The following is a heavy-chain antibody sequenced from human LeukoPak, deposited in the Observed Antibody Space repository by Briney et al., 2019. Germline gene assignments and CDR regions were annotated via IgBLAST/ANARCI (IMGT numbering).Heavy chain of an antibody. CDR2: ITNSGNSK. D-gene: IGHD5-18*01. CDR1: EFTFSSYS. V-gene: IGHV3-48*01. CDR3: AAGYSYGYFPDY. Sequence: GGSLRLSCAASEFTFSSYSMNWVRQAPGKGLEWVSYITNSGNSKSYADSVKGRFTISRDNTKNSLYLQMNGLRAEDTAVYYCAAGYSYGYFPDYWGQGTLVTVSS. J-gene: IGHJ4*02.